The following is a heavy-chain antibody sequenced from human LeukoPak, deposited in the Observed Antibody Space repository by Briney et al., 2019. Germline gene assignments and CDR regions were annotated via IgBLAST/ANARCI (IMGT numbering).Heavy chain of an antibody. V-gene: IGHV3-23*01. CDR2: ISIGGETT. CDR1: GLPFATYA. CDR3: AEGFRFHDY. Sequence: GGSLRLSCAASGLPFATYAMSWVRRAPGKGLEWVSSISIGGETTFYADSVKGRFTISKDNSKITLYLQMNSLRAEDTAVYYCAEGFRFHDYWGQGVLVTVSS. D-gene: IGHD2-21*01. J-gene: IGHJ4*02.